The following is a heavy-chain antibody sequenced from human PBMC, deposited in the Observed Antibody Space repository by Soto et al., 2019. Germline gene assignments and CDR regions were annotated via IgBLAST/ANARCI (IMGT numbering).Heavy chain of an antibody. D-gene: IGHD3-22*01. CDR2: IYYTGST. Sequence: SETLFLTCTVSGGSINSHYWSWIRQPPGKGLEWIGYIYYTGSTNYNPSLKSRVTISVDTSKNQFSLRLSSVTAADTAGYYCTRGGFYDSSGYSDYWGQGTLVTVSS. CDR3: TRGGFYDSSGYSDY. V-gene: IGHV4-59*11. J-gene: IGHJ4*02. CDR1: GGSINSHY.